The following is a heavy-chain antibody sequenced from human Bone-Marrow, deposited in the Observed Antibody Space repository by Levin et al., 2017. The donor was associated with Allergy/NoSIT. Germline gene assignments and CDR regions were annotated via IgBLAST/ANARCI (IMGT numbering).Heavy chain of an antibody. Sequence: GGSLRLSCAASGFTFDDYGMSWVRQAPGKGLEWVSGINWNGGSTGYADSVKGRFTISRDNAKNSLYLQMNSLRAEDTALYYCARVGRDYYGSGSYSIDYWGQGTLVTVSS. CDR3: ARVGRDYYGSGSYSIDY. CDR2: INWNGGST. V-gene: IGHV3-20*04. D-gene: IGHD3-10*01. CDR1: GFTFDDYG. J-gene: IGHJ4*02.